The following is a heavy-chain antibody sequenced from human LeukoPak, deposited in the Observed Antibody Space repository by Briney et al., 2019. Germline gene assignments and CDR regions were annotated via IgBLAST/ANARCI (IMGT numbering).Heavy chain of an antibody. CDR2: IKSKTDGGTT. CDR3: TTDPDVRRYFDWLFFDY. Sequence: GGSLRLSCAASGFTFSNAWMSWVRQAPGKGLEWVGRIKSKTDGGTTDYAAPVKGRFTISRDDSKNTLYLQMNSLKTEDTAVYYCTTDPDVRRYFDWLFFDYWGQETLVTVSS. V-gene: IGHV3-15*01. CDR1: GFTFSNAW. D-gene: IGHD3-9*01. J-gene: IGHJ4*02.